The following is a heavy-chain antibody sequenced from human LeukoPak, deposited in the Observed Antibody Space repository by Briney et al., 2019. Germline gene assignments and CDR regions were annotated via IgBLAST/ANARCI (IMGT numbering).Heavy chain of an antibody. CDR3: ARGIGYSDYYSSPSYYFDF. V-gene: IGHV4-30-2*01. CDR2: IYHSGST. J-gene: IGHJ4*02. Sequence: PSETLSLTCAVSGGSISSGGYSWSWIRQPPGKGLEWIGYIYHSGSTYYNPSLKSRVTISVDRSKNQFSLKLSSVTAADTAVYYCARGIGYSDYYSSPSYYFDFWGQGTLVPVSS. CDR1: GGSISSGGYS. D-gene: IGHD5-12*01.